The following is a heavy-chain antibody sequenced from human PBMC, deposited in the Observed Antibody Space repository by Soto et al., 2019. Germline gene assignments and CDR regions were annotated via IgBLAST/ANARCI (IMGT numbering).Heavy chain of an antibody. J-gene: IGHJ6*02. CDR1: GFTFGENA. Sequence: GGSLRLSCTASGFTFGENAVSWVRQAPGKGLEWVGFIRSKSYGGTTDYAASVKGRFTFSRDDSRSIAYLQMNGLKTEDTAVYYCTRAGVDRSGTTHYYYGTDVWGQGTTVTVSS. CDR2: IRSKSYGGTT. V-gene: IGHV3-49*04. D-gene: IGHD1-1*01. CDR3: TRAGVDRSGTTHYYYGTDV.